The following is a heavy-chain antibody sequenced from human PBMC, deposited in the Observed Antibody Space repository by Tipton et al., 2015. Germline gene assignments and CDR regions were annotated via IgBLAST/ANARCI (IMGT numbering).Heavy chain of an antibody. J-gene: IGHJ6*02. CDR2: FNHSGST. CDR1: GGSFGGYY. D-gene: IGHD3-10*01. V-gene: IGHV4-34*01. Sequence: TLSLTCAVYGGSFGGYYWSWIRQPPGKGLEWIGEFNHSGSTNYNPSLKSRVTISVDTSKNQFSLKLSSVTAADTAVYYCASGYYYGSGSYYKYFYFSGMDVWGQGTTVTVSS. CDR3: ASGYYYGSGSYYKYFYFSGMDV.